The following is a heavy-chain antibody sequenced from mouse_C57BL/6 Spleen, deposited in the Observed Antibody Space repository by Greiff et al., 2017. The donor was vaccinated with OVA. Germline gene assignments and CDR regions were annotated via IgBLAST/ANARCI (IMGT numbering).Heavy chain of an antibody. CDR1: GYAFTNYL. J-gene: IGHJ2*01. Sequence: QVQLQQSGAELVRPGTSVKVSCKASGYAFTNYLIEWVKQRPGQGLEWIGVINPGSGGTNYNEKFKGKATLTADKSSSTAYMQLSSLTSEDSAVYYCARRSSDDYDGGYWGQGTTLTVSS. D-gene: IGHD2-4*01. CDR2: INPGSGGT. V-gene: IGHV1-54*01. CDR3: ARRSSDDYDGGY.